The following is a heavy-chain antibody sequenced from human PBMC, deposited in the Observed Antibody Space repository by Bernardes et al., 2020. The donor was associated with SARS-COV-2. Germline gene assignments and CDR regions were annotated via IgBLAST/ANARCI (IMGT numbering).Heavy chain of an antibody. CDR2: INWNGGNT. V-gene: IGHV3-20*01. Sequence: GGSLRLSCAASGFTFDDYGMSWVRQAPGKGLEWVSGINWNGGNTGYVDSVKGRFTISRDNAKKSLYLQMNSLRAEDTALYHCARISGYDLNYQYGMDVWGQGTTVTVSS. CDR1: GFTFDDYG. D-gene: IGHD5-12*01. CDR3: ARISGYDLNYQYGMDV. J-gene: IGHJ6*02.